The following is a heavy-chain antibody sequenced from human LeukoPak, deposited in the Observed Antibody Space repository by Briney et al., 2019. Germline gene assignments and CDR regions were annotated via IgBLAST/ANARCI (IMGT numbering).Heavy chain of an antibody. Sequence: SETLSLTCAVYGGSFSGYYWSWIRQTPEKGLEWIGSIFYSGSTYYTPSLKSRVTMSLDTSKNQFSLRLTSVTAADTAVYYCARQVAIVEPTDPNWFDSWGQGTLVTVSS. V-gene: IGHV4-34*12. CDR2: IFYSGST. CDR3: ARQVAIVEPTDPNWFDS. D-gene: IGHD1-26*01. CDR1: GGSFSGYY. J-gene: IGHJ5*01.